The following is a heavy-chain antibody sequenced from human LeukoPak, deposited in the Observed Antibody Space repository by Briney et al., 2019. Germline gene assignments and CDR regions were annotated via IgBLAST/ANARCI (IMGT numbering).Heavy chain of an antibody. CDR3: ASGLKRWYTSGAFDI. CDR1: GYTFTSYY. D-gene: IGHD4-23*01. V-gene: IGHV1-46*01. J-gene: IGHJ3*02. Sequence: ASVKVSCKASGYTFTSYYMHWVRQAPGQGLEWMGIINPSGGSTSYAQKFQGRVTMTRDTSTSTVYMELSSLRSEDTAVYYCASGLKRWYTSGAFDIWGQGTMVTVSS. CDR2: INPSGGST.